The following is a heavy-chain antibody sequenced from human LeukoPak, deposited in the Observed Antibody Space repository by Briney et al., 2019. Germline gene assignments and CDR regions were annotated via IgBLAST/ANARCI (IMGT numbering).Heavy chain of an antibody. Sequence: GGSLRLSCAASVFTFSSYIMNSVRQAPGKGLEWVSAISGSSSYIYYADSVKGRFTISRDNAKNSLYLQMNSLRVEDTAVYYCVRADAKKTAMVDYWGRGTLVAVSS. D-gene: IGHD5-18*01. CDR3: VRADAKKTAMVDY. J-gene: IGHJ4*02. V-gene: IGHV3-21*01. CDR1: VFTFSSYI. CDR2: ISGSSSYI.